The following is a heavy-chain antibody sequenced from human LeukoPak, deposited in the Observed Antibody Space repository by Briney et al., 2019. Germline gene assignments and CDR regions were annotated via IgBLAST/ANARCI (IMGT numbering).Heavy chain of an antibody. CDR3: ARDPYSGSYGNYYYYYMDV. D-gene: IGHD1-26*01. CDR1: GFTFSNYN. V-gene: IGHV3-21*01. J-gene: IGHJ6*03. Sequence: GGSLRLSCAASGFTFSNYNMNWVRQAPGKGLEGISSITSTSSYIYYADSVRGRFTISRDNAKNSLYLQMHNLRPQDTALYFCARDPYSGSYGNYYYYYMDVWGKGTTVTISS. CDR2: ITSTSSYI.